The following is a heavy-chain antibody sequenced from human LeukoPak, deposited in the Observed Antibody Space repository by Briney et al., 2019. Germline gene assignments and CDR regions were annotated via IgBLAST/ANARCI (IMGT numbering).Heavy chain of an antibody. Sequence: GGSLRLSCAASGFTFSSYAMSWVRQAPGKGLEWVSAISGSGGSAYYADSVKGRFTISRDNSKNTLYLQMNSLRAEDTAVYYCVKGLRGGLRYFDWLLFLDYWGQGTLVTVSS. V-gene: IGHV3-23*01. D-gene: IGHD3-9*01. CDR2: ISGSGGSA. CDR1: GFTFSSYA. J-gene: IGHJ4*02. CDR3: VKGLRGGLRYFDWLLFLDY.